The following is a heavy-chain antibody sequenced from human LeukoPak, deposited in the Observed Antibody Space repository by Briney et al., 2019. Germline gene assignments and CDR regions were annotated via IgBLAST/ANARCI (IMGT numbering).Heavy chain of an antibody. CDR3: ARANLGRPVGHCSGGSCYSDSSWFDP. V-gene: IGHV1-69*04. Sequence: ASVKVSCKASGGTFSSYAISWVRQAPGQGLEWMGRIIPIFGIANYAQKFQGRATITADKSTSTAYMELSSLRSEDTAVYYCARANLGRPVGHCSGGSCYSDSSWFDPWGQGTLVTVSS. CDR1: GGTFSSYA. CDR2: IIPIFGIA. D-gene: IGHD2-15*01. J-gene: IGHJ5*02.